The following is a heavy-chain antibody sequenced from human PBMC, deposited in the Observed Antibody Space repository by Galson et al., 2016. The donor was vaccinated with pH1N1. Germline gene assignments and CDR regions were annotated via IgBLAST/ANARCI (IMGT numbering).Heavy chain of an antibody. Sequence: SLRLSCAPSGFSVSNNHMSWVRQAPGKGLEWVSVIYRGGSTYYADSLEGRFTISRDDSKNMLYLQMNSLRVDDTAIYYCTGSLLSFGETTNADFWGQGTQVTVSS. V-gene: IGHV3-53*01. D-gene: IGHD3-10*01. J-gene: IGHJ4*02. CDR2: IYRGGST. CDR3: TGSLLSFGETTNADF. CDR1: GFSVSNNH.